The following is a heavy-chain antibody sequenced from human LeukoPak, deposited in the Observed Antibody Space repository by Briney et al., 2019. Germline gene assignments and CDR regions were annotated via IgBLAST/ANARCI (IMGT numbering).Heavy chain of an antibody. J-gene: IGHJ4*02. D-gene: IGHD2-15*01. Sequence: SETLSLTCGVSGGSITTTNWWTWVRQPPGKGLEWIGDVHLDGRTNYNPSLESRLTISVDLTANHISLRLASVTAADTAVYYCTRDMRRYCSGGTCYPWHFDYWGQGTLVTVSS. CDR2: VHLDGRT. CDR1: GGSITTTNW. V-gene: IGHV4-4*02. CDR3: TRDMRRYCSGGTCYPWHFDY.